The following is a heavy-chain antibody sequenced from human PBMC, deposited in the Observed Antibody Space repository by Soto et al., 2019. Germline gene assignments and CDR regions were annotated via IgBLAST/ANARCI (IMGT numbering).Heavy chain of an antibody. Sequence: SETLSLTCAVYGGSFSGYYWSWIRQPPGKGLEWIGEINHSGSTNYTPSLKSRVTISVDTSKNQFSLKLSSVTAADTAVYYCARGHSYGLKDFDYWGQGTLVTVSS. V-gene: IGHV4-34*01. CDR2: INHSGST. J-gene: IGHJ4*02. D-gene: IGHD5-18*01. CDR1: GGSFSGYY. CDR3: ARGHSYGLKDFDY.